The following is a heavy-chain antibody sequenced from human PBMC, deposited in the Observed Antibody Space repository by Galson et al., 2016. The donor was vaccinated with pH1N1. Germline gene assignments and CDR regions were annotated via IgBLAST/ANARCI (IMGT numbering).Heavy chain of an antibody. CDR1: GGSISSSGYY. V-gene: IGHV4-39*07. CDR3: ASLLWFGELGGYFQH. CDR2: IYYSGST. Sequence: LSLTCTVSGGSISSSGYYWGWIRQSPGKGLEWIGSIYYSGSTNYNPSVKSRVTISVDTSKNQFSLKLSSVTAADTAVYYCASLLWFGELGGYFQHWGQGTLVTVSS. J-gene: IGHJ1*01. D-gene: IGHD3-10*01.